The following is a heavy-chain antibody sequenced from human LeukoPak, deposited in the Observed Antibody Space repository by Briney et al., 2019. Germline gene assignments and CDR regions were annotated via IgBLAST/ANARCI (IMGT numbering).Heavy chain of an antibody. V-gene: IGHV3-30*03. J-gene: IGHJ6*03. CDR2: ISYDGSNK. CDR3: AGGDTTNYYYYYMDV. Sequence: PGRSLRLSCAASGFTFSSYGMHWVRQAPGKGLEWVAVISYDGSNKYYADSVKGRFTISRDNSKNTLYLQMNSLRAEDTAVYYCAGGDTTNYYYYYMDVWGKGTTVTVSS. CDR1: GFTFSSYG. D-gene: IGHD1-14*01.